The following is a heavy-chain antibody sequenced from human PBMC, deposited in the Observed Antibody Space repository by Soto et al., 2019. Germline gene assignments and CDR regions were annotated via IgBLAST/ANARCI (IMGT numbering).Heavy chain of an antibody. Sequence: PGGSLRLSCAAAGFTFSSYDMHWVRLATGKGLEWVSAIGTAGDTYYPGSVKGRFTISRENAKNSLYLQMNSLRAGDTAVYYCARDRYSSSWYGGYYYYYGMDVWGQGTTVTVSS. CDR3: ARDRYSSSWYGGYYYYYGMDV. D-gene: IGHD6-13*01. J-gene: IGHJ6*02. V-gene: IGHV3-13*01. CDR2: IGTAGDT. CDR1: GFTFSSYD.